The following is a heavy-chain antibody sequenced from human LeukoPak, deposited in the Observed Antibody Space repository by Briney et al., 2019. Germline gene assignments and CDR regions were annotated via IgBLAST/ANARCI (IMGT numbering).Heavy chain of an antibody. V-gene: IGHV1-69*13. CDR1: GGTFSSYA. Sequence: RASVKVSCKASGGTFSSYAISWVRQAPGQGLEWMGGIIPIFGTANYAQKFQGRVTITADESTSTAYMELSSLRSEDTAVYYCARDRRAMAVAGTINWFDPWGQGTLVTVSS. CDR2: IIPIFGTA. J-gene: IGHJ5*02. D-gene: IGHD6-19*01. CDR3: ARDRRAMAVAGTINWFDP.